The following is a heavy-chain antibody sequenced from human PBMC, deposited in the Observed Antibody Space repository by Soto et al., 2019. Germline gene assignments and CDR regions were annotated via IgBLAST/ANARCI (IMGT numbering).Heavy chain of an antibody. CDR1: GFTFSSYW. CDR3: ARAYYDFWSGYYEDY. V-gene: IGHV3-74*01. D-gene: IGHD3-3*01. J-gene: IGHJ4*02. Sequence: GGSLRLSCAASGFTFSSYWMHWVRQAPGKGLVWVSRINSDGSSTSYADSVKGRFTISRDNAKNTLYLQMNSLRAEDTAVYYGARAYYDFWSGYYEDYWGQGTLVTVSS. CDR2: INSDGSST.